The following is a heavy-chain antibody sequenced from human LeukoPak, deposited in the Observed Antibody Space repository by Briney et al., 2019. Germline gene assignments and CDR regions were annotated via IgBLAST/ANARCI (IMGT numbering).Heavy chain of an antibody. V-gene: IGHV3-30*02. J-gene: IGHJ6*03. D-gene: IGHD3-10*01. CDR2: IRYDGSNK. CDR3: AKTQGITMIRGVIIENYYYYYMDV. CDR1: GFTFSSYG. Sequence: GGSLRLSCAASGFTFSSYGIHWVRQAPGKGLEWVAFIRYDGSNKYYADSVKGRFTIPRDNSKNTLYLQMNNLRAEDTAVYYCAKTQGITMIRGVIIENYYYYYMDVWGKGTTVTISS.